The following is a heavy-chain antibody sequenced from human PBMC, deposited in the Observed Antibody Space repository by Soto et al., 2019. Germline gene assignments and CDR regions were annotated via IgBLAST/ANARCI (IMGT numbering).Heavy chain of an antibody. V-gene: IGHV4-4*08. CDR1: GASITYYY. D-gene: IGHD5-18*01. Sequence: PSETLSLTCAVSGASITYYYWNWIRQPPGRGLEWIVSFSSTGSTVYNPSLRSRVTISLDTSKNQFSLKLSSVTAADTAVHYCARSGYSYGPTPLLYWGQGTLVTVSS. J-gene: IGHJ4*02. CDR2: FSSTGST. CDR3: ARSGYSYGPTPLLY.